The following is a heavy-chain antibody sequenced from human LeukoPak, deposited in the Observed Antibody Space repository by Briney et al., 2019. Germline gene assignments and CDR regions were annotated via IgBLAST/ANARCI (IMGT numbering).Heavy chain of an antibody. CDR3: ARHSSGSYYAAFDI. J-gene: IGHJ3*02. CDR1: GYSFTSYW. D-gene: IGHD6-19*01. CDR2: IYPGDSAN. Sequence: HGESLKISCKGSGYSFTSYWSGWVRQILGKGLEWMGIIYPGDSANKYSPSFKGQFTISADKSINTAHLQWSSLKASDTAMYYCARHSSGSYYAAFDIWGQGTMVTVSS. V-gene: IGHV5-51*01.